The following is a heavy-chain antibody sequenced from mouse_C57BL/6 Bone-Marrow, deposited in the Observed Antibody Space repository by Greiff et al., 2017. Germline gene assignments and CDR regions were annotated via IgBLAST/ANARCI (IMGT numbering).Heavy chain of an antibody. CDR1: GYTFTSYW. J-gene: IGHJ2*01. D-gene: IGHD1-1*01. CDR3: ARNPYYYGSSLGY. V-gene: IGHV1-61*01. Sequence: QVQLQQPGTELVRPGSSVKLSCKASGYTFTSYWMDWVKQRPGQGLEWIGNIYPSDSETHYNQKFKDKATLTVDKSSSTAYMQLSSLTSEDSAVYYCARNPYYYGSSLGYWVQGTTLTVSS. CDR2: IYPSDSET.